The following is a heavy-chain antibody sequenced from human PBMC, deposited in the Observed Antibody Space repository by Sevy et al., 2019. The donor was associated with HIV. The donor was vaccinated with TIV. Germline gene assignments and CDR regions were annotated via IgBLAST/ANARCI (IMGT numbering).Heavy chain of an antibody. CDR2: IYGSAGVT. J-gene: IGHJ4*02. CDR3: AGGRFDSTGYPFDY. V-gene: IGHV3-23*01. CDR1: GITFSGYA. D-gene: IGHD3-22*01. Sequence: GGSLRLSCAASGITFSGYAMNWVRQAPGKGLDWVSTIYGSAGVTYYADSVKGRFTISRDNSKNTLFLQMNNLRAEDTAVYYCAGGRFDSTGYPFDYWGQGTLVTVSS.